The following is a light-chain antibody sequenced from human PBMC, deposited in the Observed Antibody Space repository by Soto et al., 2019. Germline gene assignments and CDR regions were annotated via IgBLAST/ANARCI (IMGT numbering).Light chain of an antibody. CDR3: QQYNSYSEA. CDR1: QTIDSW. Sequence: DIHVTQSPYTVPACVGDRVSITCRASQTIDSWLAWYQQRPGKPPNLLIYKASTLKSGVPSRFSGSGSGTEFTLTISSLQPDDFATYYCQQYNSYSEAFGQGTKVDI. V-gene: IGKV1-5*03. CDR2: KAS. J-gene: IGKJ1*01.